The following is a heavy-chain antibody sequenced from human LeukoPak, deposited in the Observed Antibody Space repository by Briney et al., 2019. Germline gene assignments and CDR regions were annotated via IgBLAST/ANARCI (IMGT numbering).Heavy chain of an antibody. CDR2: ISGSGDTT. CDR3: ARDVAMLTPDFDY. J-gene: IGHJ4*02. V-gene: IGHV3-23*01. CDR1: GFTVSSNY. D-gene: IGHD3-9*01. Sequence: PGGSLRLSCAASGFTVSSNYMSWVRQAPGKGLEWVSAISGSGDTTYYGDSVKGRFTIFRDNSKNTVYMQMNSLRADDTAVYYCARDVAMLTPDFDYWGQGTLVTVSS.